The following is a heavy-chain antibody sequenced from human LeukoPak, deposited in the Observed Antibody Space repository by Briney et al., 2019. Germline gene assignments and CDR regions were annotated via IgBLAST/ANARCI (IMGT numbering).Heavy chain of an antibody. J-gene: IGHJ4*02. D-gene: IGHD6-19*01. CDR2: INSDGSST. CDR3: SSQPAVLDLDC. V-gene: IGHV3-74*01. Sequence: PGGSLRLSCAASGFTFSSYWMHWVRQAPGKGLVWVSRINSDGSSTSYADSVKGRFTISRDNAKNSLYLQMRGLRVEDTAVYYCSSQPAVLDLDCWGQGTLVTVSP. CDR1: GFTFSSYW.